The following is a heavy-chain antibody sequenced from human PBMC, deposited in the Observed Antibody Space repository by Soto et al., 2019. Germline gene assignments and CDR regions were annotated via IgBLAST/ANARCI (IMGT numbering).Heavy chain of an antibody. Sequence: VLLLESGGGLVQPGGSLRLSCEASGFTFSTYAMSWVRQAPGKGLEWVSAIGGGGGFTYYADSVKGRFTISRDNSRDTLYLQMDSLRAEDTAVYYCAKDQMTTVTTFDYWGQGTLVTVSS. V-gene: IGHV3-23*01. D-gene: IGHD4-17*01. CDR3: AKDQMTTVTTFDY. CDR1: GFTFSTYA. CDR2: IGGGGGFT. J-gene: IGHJ4*02.